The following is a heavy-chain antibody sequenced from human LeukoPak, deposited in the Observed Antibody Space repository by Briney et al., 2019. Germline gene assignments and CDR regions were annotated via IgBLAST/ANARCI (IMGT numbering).Heavy chain of an antibody. Sequence: GESLRISCKGSGYSFTTFWLGWVRQMPGKGLEYMGIIYLGDSDTRYSPSFQGQVTISADKSINTAYLQWSSLRASDTAMYYCARRGHSSSWYSDYWGQGTLVTVSS. D-gene: IGHD6-13*01. V-gene: IGHV5-51*01. CDR3: ARRGHSSSWYSDY. J-gene: IGHJ4*02. CDR1: GYSFTTFW. CDR2: IYLGDSDT.